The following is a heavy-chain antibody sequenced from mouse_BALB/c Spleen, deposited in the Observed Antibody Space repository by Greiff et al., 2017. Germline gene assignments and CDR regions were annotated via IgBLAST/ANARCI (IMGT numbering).Heavy chain of an antibody. V-gene: IGHV5-4*02. Sequence: EVKLVESGGGLVKPGGSLKLSCAASGFTFSDYYMYWVRQTPEKRLEWVATISDGGSYTYYPDSVKGRFTISRDNAKNNLYLQMSSLKSEDTAMYYCAREGYRGAMDYWGQGTSVTVSS. CDR2: ISDGGSYT. D-gene: IGHD2-14*01. CDR1: GFTFSDYY. CDR3: AREGYRGAMDY. J-gene: IGHJ4*01.